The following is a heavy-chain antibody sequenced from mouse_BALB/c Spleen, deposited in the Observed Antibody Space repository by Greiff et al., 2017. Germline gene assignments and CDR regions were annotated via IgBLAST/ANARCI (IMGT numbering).Heavy chain of an antibody. J-gene: IGHJ4*01. CDR2: INPSTGYT. CDR3: AREGLPMDY. D-gene: IGHD2-4*01. Sequence: VQLQQSGAELAKPGASVKMSCKASGYTFTSYWMHWVKQRPGQGLEWIGYINPSTGYTEYNQKFKDKATLTADKSSSTAYMQLSSLTSEDSAVYYCAREGLPMDYWGQGTSVTVSS. CDR1: GYTFTSYW. V-gene: IGHV1-7*01.